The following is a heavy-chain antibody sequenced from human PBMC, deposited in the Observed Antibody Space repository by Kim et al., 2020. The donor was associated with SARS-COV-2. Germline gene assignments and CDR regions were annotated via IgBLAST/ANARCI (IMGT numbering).Heavy chain of an antibody. CDR2: IYYSGST. D-gene: IGHD1-26*01. Sequence: SETLSLTCTVSGGSISGHYWSWIRQPPGKGLERIGNIYYSGSTNYNHALKSRVTLSVDTSKNQFSLNLSSVAAADTAVYYCSRGAGRSDYWGQGTLVTVSS. CDR3: SRGAGRSDY. J-gene: IGHJ4*02. CDR1: GGSISGHY. V-gene: IGHV4-59*11.